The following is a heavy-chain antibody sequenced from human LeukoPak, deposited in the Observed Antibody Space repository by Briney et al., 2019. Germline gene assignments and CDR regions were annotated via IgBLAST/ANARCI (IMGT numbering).Heavy chain of an antibody. Sequence: SVRVPCKASGYTFTSYYMHGVRQPPGQGLEGMGIINPSGGSTSYAQKFQGRVTMTRDTSTSSVYMELSSLRSEDTAVYYCARDAVAGTEWFDPWGQGTLVTVSS. V-gene: IGHV1-46*01. D-gene: IGHD6-19*01. J-gene: IGHJ5*02. CDR3: ARDAVAGTEWFDP. CDR2: INPSGGST. CDR1: GYTFTSYY.